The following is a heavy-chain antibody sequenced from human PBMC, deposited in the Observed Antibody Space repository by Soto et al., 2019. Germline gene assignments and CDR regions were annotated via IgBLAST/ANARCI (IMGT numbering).Heavy chain of an antibody. CDR3: AGIQRSSGLLRWRYDFDY. D-gene: IGHD4-17*01. Sequence: QITLKESGPTLVKPTQTLTLTCTFSGFSLSTSGVGVGWIRQPPGKALEWLALIYWDDDKRYSPSLKSRLTITERTSKNQVVLTMTNMDPADTVTYYSAGIQRSSGLLRWRYDFDYWGQGTLVTVFS. CDR1: GFSLSTSGVG. CDR2: IYWDDDK. J-gene: IGHJ4*02. V-gene: IGHV2-5*02.